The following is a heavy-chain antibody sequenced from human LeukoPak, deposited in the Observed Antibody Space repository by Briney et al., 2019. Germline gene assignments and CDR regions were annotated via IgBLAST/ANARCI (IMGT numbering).Heavy chain of an antibody. CDR2: ISYGGSNK. D-gene: IGHD1-26*01. CDR1: GFTFSSYA. V-gene: IGHV3-30-3*01. J-gene: IGHJ4*02. Sequence: GGSLRLSCAASGFTFSSYAMHWVRQAPGKGLEWVAVISYGGSNKYYADSVKGRFTISRDNSKNTLYLQMNSLRAEDTAVYYCARDRRVGATTTFFDYWGQGTLVTVSS. CDR3: ARDRRVGATTTFFDY.